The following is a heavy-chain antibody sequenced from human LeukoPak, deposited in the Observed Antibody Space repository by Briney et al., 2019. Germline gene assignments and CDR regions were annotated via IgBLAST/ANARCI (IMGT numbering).Heavy chain of an antibody. Sequence: GRSLRLSCAASGFTFDDYAMHWVRQAPGKGLEWASGISWNSGSIGYADSVKGRFTISRDNAKNSLYLQMNSLRAEDMALYYCAKRAQLVLGYYFDYWGQGTLVTVSS. CDR1: GFTFDDYA. J-gene: IGHJ4*02. D-gene: IGHD6-13*01. CDR2: ISWNSGSI. V-gene: IGHV3-9*03. CDR3: AKRAQLVLGYYFDY.